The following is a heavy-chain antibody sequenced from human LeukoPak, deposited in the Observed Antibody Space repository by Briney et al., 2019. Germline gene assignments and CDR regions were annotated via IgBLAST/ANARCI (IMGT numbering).Heavy chain of an antibody. V-gene: IGHV3-23*01. D-gene: IGHD3-3*01. CDR3: AAAYFGVDQYYYGMDV. CDR2: ISRSGGST. J-gene: IGHJ6*02. Sequence: GGALRLSCVASGFIFSSCAMNWVRQAPGKGLEWVSAISRSGGSTYSADSVKGRFTISRDTSKNTLYLQMNSLRAEDTAVYYCAAAYFGVDQYYYGMDVWGQGTTVTVSS. CDR1: GFIFSSCA.